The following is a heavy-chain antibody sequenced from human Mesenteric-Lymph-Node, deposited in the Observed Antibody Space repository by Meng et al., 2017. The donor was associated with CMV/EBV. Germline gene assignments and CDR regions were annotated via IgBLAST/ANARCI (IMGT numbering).Heavy chain of an antibody. V-gene: IGHV1-18*01. Sequence: ASVKVSCKASGYTFNLYGITWVRQAPGQGLEWMGWISGYNGNTKYAQKYQGRVTMTTDTSTGTAYMELRRLRSDDTALYYCATYEAIAAAGGFDYWGQGTLVTVSS. CDR3: ATYEAIAAAGGFDY. D-gene: IGHD6-13*01. J-gene: IGHJ4*02. CDR2: ISGYNGNT. CDR1: GYTFNLYG.